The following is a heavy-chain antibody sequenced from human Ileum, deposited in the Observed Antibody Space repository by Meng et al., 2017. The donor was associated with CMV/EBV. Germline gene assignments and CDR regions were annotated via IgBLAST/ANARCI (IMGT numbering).Heavy chain of an antibody. Sequence: GESLKTSCAASGFTFSWHSMNWVRQAPGKGLEWVSSIDSSSTYMYHEDSVKGRFTISRDNAKNSLYLQMHSLRAEDTAVYYCARDCNGDNCYSGLDVWGQGTTVTVSS. J-gene: IGHJ6*02. D-gene: IGHD2-15*01. CDR1: GFTFSWHS. CDR3: ARDCNGDNCYSGLDV. CDR2: IDSSSTYM. V-gene: IGHV3-21*01.